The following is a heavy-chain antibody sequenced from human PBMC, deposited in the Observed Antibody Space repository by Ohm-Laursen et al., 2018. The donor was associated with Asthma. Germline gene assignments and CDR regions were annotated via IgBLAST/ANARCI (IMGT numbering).Heavy chain of an antibody. D-gene: IGHD3-22*01. V-gene: IGHV4-39*01. Sequence: PGTLSLTCTVSGGSISSSSYYWGWIRQPPGKGLEWIGSIYYSGSTYYNPSLKSRVTISEDTSKNQFSLKLSSVTAADTAVYYCARHLSEYYYDSSGYPNWFDPWGQGTLVTVSS. CDR3: ARHLSEYYYDSSGYPNWFDP. CDR2: IYYSGST. CDR1: GGSISSSSYY. J-gene: IGHJ5*02.